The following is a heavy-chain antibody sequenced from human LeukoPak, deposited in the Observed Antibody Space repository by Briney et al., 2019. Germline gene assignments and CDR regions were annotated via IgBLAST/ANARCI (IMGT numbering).Heavy chain of an antibody. CDR1: GGSISSYY. CDR3: ARVVLYYGMDV. Sequence: PSETLSLTCTVSGGSISSYYWSWIRQPPGKGLEWIGYIYYSGSTNYNPSLKSRVTISVDTSKNQFSLKLSSVTAADTAMYYCARVVLYYGMDVWGQGTTVTVSS. CDR2: IYYSGST. D-gene: IGHD2/OR15-2a*01. V-gene: IGHV4-59*01. J-gene: IGHJ6*02.